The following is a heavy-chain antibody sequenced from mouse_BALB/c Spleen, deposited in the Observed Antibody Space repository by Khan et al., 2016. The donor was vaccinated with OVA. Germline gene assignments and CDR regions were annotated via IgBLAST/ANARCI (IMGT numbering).Heavy chain of an antibody. Sequence: QVQLQQSRSDLVRPWTSVSMSCKVVGFTFTNYWIGWVHQRPGHGLEWIGVIHPGGEYTYYYEKFYVMTILTADSFSSTAYMQLSSLTSENSAIYFCASGSRNDYYCDYWGQGTTLTVSS. J-gene: IGHJ2*01. CDR1: GFTFTNYW. V-gene: IGHV1-63*02. CDR2: IHPGGEYT. CDR3: ASGSRNDYYCDY.